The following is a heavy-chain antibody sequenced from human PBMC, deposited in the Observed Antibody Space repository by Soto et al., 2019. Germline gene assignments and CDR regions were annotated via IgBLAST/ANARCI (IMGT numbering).Heavy chain of an antibody. CDR3: ARKQPGAIHGWAYGMDV. V-gene: IGHV3-53*02. D-gene: IGHD2-2*01. CDR2: TFSGGNT. CDR1: GCTVTSNY. Sequence: EVQMVETGGGLIPPGGYLRLSCAASGCTVTSNYMIWVRQPPGKGLEWVSTTFSGGNTNYADSVKGRFTISGHNSKNTLYLQMNNLRVDDTAVYYCARKQPGAIHGWAYGMDVWGQGTTVSVCS. J-gene: IGHJ6*02.